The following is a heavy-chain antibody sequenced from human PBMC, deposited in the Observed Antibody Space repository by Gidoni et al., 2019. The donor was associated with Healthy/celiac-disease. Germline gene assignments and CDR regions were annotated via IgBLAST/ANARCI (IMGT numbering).Heavy chain of an antibody. V-gene: IGHV3-30*18. CDR1: GFPCSSYG. CDR2: ISYDGRNK. Sequence: QVQLVESGGGVVQPGRSLRPSCADSGFPCSSYGLHWVRQSPGKGREWVAVISYDGRNKYYADSVKGRFTISRDTSKNTLYLQMNSLRAEDTAVYYCAKDTERWLQLIVLYFDYWGQGTLVTVSS. J-gene: IGHJ4*02. D-gene: IGHD5-12*01. CDR3: AKDTERWLQLIVLYFDY.